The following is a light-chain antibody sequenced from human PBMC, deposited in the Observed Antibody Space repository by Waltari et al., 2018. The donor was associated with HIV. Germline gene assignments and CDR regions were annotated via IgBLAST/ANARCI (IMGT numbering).Light chain of an antibody. CDR2: LDD. Sequence: QSVLTQPPSVSEAPRPRVTISCSGSESHIGHNGVNWYQQIAGKPPKLLIYLDDIPPSGVSDRFSGSKSGTSASLAIRGLQSDDEADYYCAVWDDSVNGPVFGGGTKLTVL. J-gene: IGLJ2*01. CDR3: AVWDDSVNGPV. V-gene: IGLV1-36*01. CDR1: ESHIGHNG.